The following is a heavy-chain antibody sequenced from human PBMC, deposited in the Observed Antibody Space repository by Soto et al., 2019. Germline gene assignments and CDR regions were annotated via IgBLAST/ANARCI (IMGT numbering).Heavy chain of an antibody. J-gene: IGHJ4*02. CDR2: IWFDGSSK. CDR3: ARDYSRTWYGFDS. D-gene: IGHD6-13*01. V-gene: IGHV3-33*01. CDR1: GFTFSSYG. Sequence: PGGSLRLSCAVSGFTFSSYGMHWVRQAPGKGLEWVAVIWFDGSSKYYAESVKGRFTISRDNSKNTLDLQMNSLRVEDTAVYYWARDYSRTWYGFDSWGQGTLVTVSS.